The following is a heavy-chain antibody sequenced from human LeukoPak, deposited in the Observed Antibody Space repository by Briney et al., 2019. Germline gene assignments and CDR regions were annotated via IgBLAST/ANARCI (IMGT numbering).Heavy chain of an antibody. CDR2: IYYSGST. D-gene: IGHD5-12*01. CDR1: GGSISSYY. CDR3: ARHAESGSDRFDY. Sequence: SETLSLTCTVSGGSISSYYWSWIRQPPGKGLEWIGYIYYSGSTNYNPSLKSRVTILVDMSKNQFSLKLSSVTAADTAVYYCARHAESGSDRFDYWGQGTLVTVSS. V-gene: IGHV4-59*08. J-gene: IGHJ4*02.